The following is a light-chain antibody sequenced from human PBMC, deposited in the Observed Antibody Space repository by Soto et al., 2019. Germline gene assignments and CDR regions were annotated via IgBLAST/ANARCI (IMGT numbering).Light chain of an antibody. CDR2: NNN. CDR3: AAWDDSLNGLYV. J-gene: IGLJ1*01. CDR1: SSNIGSNN. Sequence: QSVLTQPPSTSGTPGQRVTISCSGSSSNIGSNNVNWYQQLPGTAPNLLIYNNNQRPSAVADRFSGSKSGTSASLAISGLQSHDEDDYDCAAWDDSLNGLYVFGTGTKVTVL. V-gene: IGLV1-44*01.